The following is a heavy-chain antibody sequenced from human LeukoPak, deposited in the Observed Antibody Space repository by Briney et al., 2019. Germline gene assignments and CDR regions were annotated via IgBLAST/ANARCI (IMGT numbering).Heavy chain of an antibody. D-gene: IGHD6-13*01. J-gene: IGHJ6*03. V-gene: IGHV1-18*04. CDR2: ISAYNGNT. CDR3: ARDGASSSWYSFYYYYYMDV. Sequence: ASVKVSCKASGYTFTAYYFHWVRQAPGQGLEWMGWISAYNGNTNYAQKLQGRVTMTTDTSTSTAYMELRSLRSDDTAVYYCARDGASSSWYSFYYYYYMDVWGKGTTVTVSS. CDR1: GYTFTAYY.